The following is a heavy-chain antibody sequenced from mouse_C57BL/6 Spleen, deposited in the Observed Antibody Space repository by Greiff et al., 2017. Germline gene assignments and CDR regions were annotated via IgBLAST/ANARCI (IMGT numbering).Heavy chain of an antibody. CDR3: TIWLRRGFDY. J-gene: IGHJ2*01. Sequence: QVQLQQSGAELVRPGASVTLSCKASGYTFTDYEMHWVKPTPVHGLEWIGAIDPETGGTAYNQKFKGKAILTADKSSSTAYMELRSLTSEDSAVYYCTIWLRRGFDYWGQGTTLTVSS. D-gene: IGHD2-2*01. CDR2: IDPETGGT. CDR1: GYTFTDYE. V-gene: IGHV1-15*01.